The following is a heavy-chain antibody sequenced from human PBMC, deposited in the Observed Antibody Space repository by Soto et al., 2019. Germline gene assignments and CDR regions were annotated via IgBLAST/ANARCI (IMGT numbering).Heavy chain of an antibody. D-gene: IGHD4-17*01. V-gene: IGHV6-1*01. CDR1: GDSVSSNRGA. CDR2: TYYRSKWYN. J-gene: IGHJ6*02. Sequence: QVQLQQSGPGLVKPSQTLSLNCDISGDSVSSNRGAWTWIRQSPSRGLEWLGRTYYRSKWYNEYGLSVKSRITINADTCKNQFSLQLNSVTPEDAAVYYCARWDHDYGYLDVWGLGTTVTVSS. CDR3: ARWDHDYGYLDV.